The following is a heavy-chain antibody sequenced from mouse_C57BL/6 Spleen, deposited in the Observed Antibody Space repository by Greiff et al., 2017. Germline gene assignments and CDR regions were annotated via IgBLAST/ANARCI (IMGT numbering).Heavy chain of an antibody. CDR3: ARSGSRPYYFDY. V-gene: IGHV1-69*01. CDR1: GYTFTSYW. CDR2: IDPSDSYT. D-gene: IGHD1-1*01. Sequence: LQQPGAELVMPGASVKLSCKASGYTFTSYWMHWVKQRPGQGLEWIGEIDPSDSYTNYNQKFKGKSTLTVDKSSSTAYMQLSSLTSEDSAVYYCARSGSRPYYFDYWGQGTTLTVSS. J-gene: IGHJ2*01.